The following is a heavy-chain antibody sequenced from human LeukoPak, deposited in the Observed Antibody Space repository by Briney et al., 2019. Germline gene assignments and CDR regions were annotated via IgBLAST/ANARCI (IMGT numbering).Heavy chain of an antibody. CDR3: ARDLAAYYDFWSGYRRIDAFDI. Sequence: ASVKVSCKASGGTFTSYAISWVRQAPGQGLEWMGWINPNSGGTNYAQKFQGRVTMTRDTSISTAYMELSRLRSDDTAVYYCARDLAAYYDFWSGYRRIDAFDIWGQGTMVTVSS. CDR2: INPNSGGT. CDR1: GGTFTSYA. J-gene: IGHJ3*02. V-gene: IGHV1-2*02. D-gene: IGHD3-3*01.